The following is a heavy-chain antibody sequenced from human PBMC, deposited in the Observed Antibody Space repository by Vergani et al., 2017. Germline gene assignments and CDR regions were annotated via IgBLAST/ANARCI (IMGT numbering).Heavy chain of an antibody. J-gene: IGHJ6*02. Sequence: QVQIQQWGAGLLKPSETLSLTCAVYGGSFSGYYWSWIRQPPGKELEWIGEINHSGSTNYNPSLKSRVTISVDTSKNQFSLKLSSVTAADTAVYYCARGPLGYYGMDVWGQGTTVTVSS. CDR1: GGSFSGYY. V-gene: IGHV4-34*01. CDR3: ARGPLGYYGMDV. D-gene: IGHD7-27*01. CDR2: INHSGST.